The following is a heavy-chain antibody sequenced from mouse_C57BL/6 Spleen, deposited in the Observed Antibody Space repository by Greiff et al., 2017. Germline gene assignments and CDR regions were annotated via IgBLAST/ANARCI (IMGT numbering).Heavy chain of an antibody. J-gene: IGHJ4*01. V-gene: IGHV10-1*01. Sequence: EVMLVESGGGLVQPKGSLKLSCAASGFSFNTYAMNWVRQAPGKGLEWVARIRSKSNNYATYYADSVKDRFTISRDDSESMLYLQMNNLKTEDTAMYYCVRARYYGTHYAMDYWGQGTSVTVSS. CDR3: VRARYYGTHYAMDY. CDR1: GFSFNTYA. D-gene: IGHD1-1*01. CDR2: IRSKSNNYAT.